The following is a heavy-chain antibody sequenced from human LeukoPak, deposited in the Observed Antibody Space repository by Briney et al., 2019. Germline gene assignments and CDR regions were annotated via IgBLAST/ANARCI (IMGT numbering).Heavy chain of an antibody. CDR2: INPSGGST. CDR1: GYTFTSYY. CDR3: ARQSSPQLGTTPYYMDV. D-gene: IGHD7-27*01. V-gene: IGHV1-46*01. J-gene: IGHJ6*03. Sequence: ASVKVSCKASGYTFTSYYMHWVRQAPGQGLEWMGIINPSGGSTSYAQKFQGRVTMTRDMSTSTVYMELSSLRSEDTAVYYCARQSSPQLGTTPYYMDVWGKGTTVTVSS.